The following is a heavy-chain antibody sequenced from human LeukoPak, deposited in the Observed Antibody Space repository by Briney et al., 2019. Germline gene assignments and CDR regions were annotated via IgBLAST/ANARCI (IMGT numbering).Heavy chain of an antibody. CDR2: IYHSGST. CDR3: ARARMPVVSIYMDV. CDR1: GGSISSYY. D-gene: IGHD2-2*01. J-gene: IGHJ6*03. Sequence: SETLSLTCTVSGGSISSYYWSWIRQPPGKGLEWIGYIYHSGSTYYNPSLKSRVTISVDTSKNQFSLKLSSVTAADTAVYYCARARMPVVSIYMDVWGKGTTVTVSS. V-gene: IGHV4-59*01.